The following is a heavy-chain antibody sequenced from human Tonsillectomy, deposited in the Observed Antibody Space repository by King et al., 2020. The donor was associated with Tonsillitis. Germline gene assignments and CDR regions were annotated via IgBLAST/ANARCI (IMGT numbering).Heavy chain of an antibody. V-gene: IGHV4-31*03. CDR2: IHNTGTT. Sequence: QLQESGPGLVKPSQTLSLTCSVSGASISSGGHFWSWIRHHPGKGLEYFGYIHNTGTTYYNPSLKSRISMSVDLSKNQFSLNVTSVTAADTAVYYCARGWYGESPGDYWGQGTLVTVSS. CDR1: GASISSGGHF. CDR3: ARGWYGESPGDY. D-gene: IGHD3-10*01. J-gene: IGHJ4*02.